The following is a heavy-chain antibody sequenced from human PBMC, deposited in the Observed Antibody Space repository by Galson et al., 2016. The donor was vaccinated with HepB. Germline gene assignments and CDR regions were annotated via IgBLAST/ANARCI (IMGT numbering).Heavy chain of an antibody. D-gene: IGHD2-21*01. V-gene: IGHV3-21*01. CDR3: VRVLAQLLYQDY. CDR1: GFTFNSYT. Sequence: SLRLSCAASGFTFNSYTMNWVRQAPGKGLEWVSSISSTSSHIYYADSLRGRFTISRDNAKNSLYLQMNSLRAEDTAVYYCVRVLAQLLYQDYWGQGTLVTVSS. J-gene: IGHJ4*02. CDR2: ISSTSSHI.